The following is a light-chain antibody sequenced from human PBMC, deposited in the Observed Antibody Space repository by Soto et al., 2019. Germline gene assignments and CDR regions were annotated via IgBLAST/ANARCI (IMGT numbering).Light chain of an antibody. J-gene: IGKJ2*01. CDR3: QQYKNLYT. V-gene: IGKV1-5*01. CDR1: QTISGW. CDR2: DAS. Sequence: DIQMTQSPSTLSAAVGDRVTITCRASQTISGWLAWYQQKSGKAPKLLIYDASTLESGVPSRFSGSESVTEYTLTISSLQPDYLATYYCQQYKNLYTFGQGTKLEIK.